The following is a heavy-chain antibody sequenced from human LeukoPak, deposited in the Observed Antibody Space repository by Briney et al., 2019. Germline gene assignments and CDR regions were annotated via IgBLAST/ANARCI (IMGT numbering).Heavy chain of an antibody. J-gene: IGHJ4*02. V-gene: IGHV1-18*01. D-gene: IGHD1-1*01. CDR1: GYTFSTYG. Sequence: GASVKVSCKISGYTFSTYGITWVRQAPGQGFQWMGWISAHSGNTKYAENFQGRISLTTDTSATTAYMELRSLTSDDTAVYYCARDLSSGGWTLEFDYWGQGSLVTVAS. CDR3: ARDLSSGGWTLEFDY. CDR2: ISAHSGNT.